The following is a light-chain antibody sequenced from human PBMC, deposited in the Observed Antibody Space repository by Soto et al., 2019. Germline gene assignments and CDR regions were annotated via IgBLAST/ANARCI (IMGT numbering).Light chain of an antibody. CDR1: QSVSSSY. CDR2: GAS. Sequence: EIVLTQSPGTLSLSPGERATLSCRASQSVSSSYLAWYQQKPGQAPRLLIYGASSRATGIPDRFSGSGSGTDFTLTISRLEPEDFAVYYCQQYVTSPFIFGGGTKVEIK. V-gene: IGKV3-20*01. J-gene: IGKJ4*01. CDR3: QQYVTSPFI.